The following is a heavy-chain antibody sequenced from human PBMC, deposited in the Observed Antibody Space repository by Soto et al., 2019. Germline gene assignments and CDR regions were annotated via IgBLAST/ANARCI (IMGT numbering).Heavy chain of an antibody. CDR3: AKDRNYYGSGSYYTF. J-gene: IGHJ4*02. CDR1: GFTFSIYA. Sequence: GGSLRLSCAASGFTFSIYAMSWVRQAPGKGLEWVSTISGSGGSTFYADSMKGRLTISRDNSKNTLFLQMNSLRAEDTAVYYCAKDRNYYGSGSYYTFWGQGTLVTVSS. V-gene: IGHV3-23*01. D-gene: IGHD3-10*01. CDR2: ISGSGGST.